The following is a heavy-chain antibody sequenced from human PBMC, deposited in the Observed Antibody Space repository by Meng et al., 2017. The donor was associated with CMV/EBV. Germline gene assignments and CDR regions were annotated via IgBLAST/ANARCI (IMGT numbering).Heavy chain of an antibody. Sequence: SVKVSCKASGGTFSSYAISWVRQAPGQGLEWMGGIIPILGIANYAQKFQGRVTITADKSTSTAYMELSSLRSEDMAVYYCARPTRGGAFDIWGQGTMVTVSS. CDR2: IIPILGIA. J-gene: IGHJ3*02. D-gene: IGHD1-26*01. V-gene: IGHV1-69*10. CDR1: GGTFSSYA. CDR3: ARPTRGGAFDI.